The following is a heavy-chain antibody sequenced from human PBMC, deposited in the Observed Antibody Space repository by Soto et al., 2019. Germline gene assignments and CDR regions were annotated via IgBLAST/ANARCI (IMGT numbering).Heavy chain of an antibody. D-gene: IGHD6-19*01. CDR2: ISGSGGST. V-gene: IGHV3-23*01. Sequence: GGSLRLSCAASGFTFSSYAMSWVRQAPGKGLEWVSAISGSGGSTYYADSVKGRFTISRDNSKNTLYLQMNSLRAEDTAVYYCAKDQRGSSGWASFDYWGQGTLVTVSS. CDR3: AKDQRGSSGWASFDY. J-gene: IGHJ4*02. CDR1: GFTFSSYA.